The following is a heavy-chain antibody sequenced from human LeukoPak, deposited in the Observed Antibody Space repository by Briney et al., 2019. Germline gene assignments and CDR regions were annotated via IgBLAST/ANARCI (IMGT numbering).Heavy chain of an antibody. Sequence: GRSLRLACAASGFHFTTYWMGWVRQAPGKGLEWVANIKQDGSEKYYVDSVKGRFTISRDNAKNSLSLQMNSLRAEDTAVYYCARPLMYYYGSETYFWFDPWGQGTLVTVSS. D-gene: IGHD3-10*01. CDR2: IKQDGSEK. CDR1: GFHFTTYW. J-gene: IGHJ5*02. V-gene: IGHV3-7*01. CDR3: ARPLMYYYGSETYFWFDP.